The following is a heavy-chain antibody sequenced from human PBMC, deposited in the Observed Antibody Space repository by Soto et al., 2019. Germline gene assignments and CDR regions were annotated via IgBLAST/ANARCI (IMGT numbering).Heavy chain of an antibody. J-gene: IGHJ4*02. D-gene: IGHD1-26*01. CDR1: GFTFSTFE. Sequence: GRSLRLSCADAGFTFSTFEMSWVRQAPGRGLEWVSFISDDSSRTYYADAVKGRFTISRDNSKHTLYLQMNSLTADDAAVYYCAKTRNTGSYPLKLDFDSWGQGTLVTVSS. CDR3: AKTRNTGSYPLKLDFDS. V-gene: IGHV3-23*01. CDR2: ISDDSSRT.